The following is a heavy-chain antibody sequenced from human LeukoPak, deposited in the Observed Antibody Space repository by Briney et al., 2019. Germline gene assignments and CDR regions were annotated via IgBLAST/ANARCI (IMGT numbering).Heavy chain of an antibody. Sequence: GGSLRLSCAASGFTFSSYSMNWVRQAPGKGLEWVSSISSSSSYIYYADSVKGRFTISRDNAKNSLYLQMNSLRAEDTAVYYCARDFRPYWYFDLWGRGTLVTVSS. CDR3: ARDFRPYWYFDL. CDR2: ISSSSSYI. CDR1: GFTFSSYS. J-gene: IGHJ2*01. V-gene: IGHV3-21*01.